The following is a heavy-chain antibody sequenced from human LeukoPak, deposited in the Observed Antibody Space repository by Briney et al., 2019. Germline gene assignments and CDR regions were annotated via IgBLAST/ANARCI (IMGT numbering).Heavy chain of an antibody. D-gene: IGHD3-22*01. CDR1: GFTFSSYW. J-gene: IGHJ4*02. CDR3: ARDPVVVVTGDY. CDR2: IKQDGSEK. V-gene: IGHV3-7*01. Sequence: PGGSLRLSCAASGFTFSSYWMSWVRQAPGKGLEWVANIKQDGSEKYYVDSVKGRFTISRDNAKNSLYLQMNDLRAEDTAMYYCARDPVVVVTGDYWGQGTLVTVSS.